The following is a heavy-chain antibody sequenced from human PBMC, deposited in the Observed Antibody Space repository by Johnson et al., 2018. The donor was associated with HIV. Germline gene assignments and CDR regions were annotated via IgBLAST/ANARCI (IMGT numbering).Heavy chain of an antibody. D-gene: IGHD1-26*01. CDR3: AKDLVWSSGSYWDAFDV. V-gene: IGHV3-30*02. CDR2: IRYDGSNK. J-gene: IGHJ3*01. CDR1: GFTLRSYG. Sequence: QMLLVESGGGVVQPGGSLRLSCAASGFTLRSYGMHWVRQAPGKGLEWVTFIRYDGSNKYYADSVKGRFTVSRDNSKNTLYLHMNSLKPEDTAVYYCAKDLVWSSGSYWDAFDVWGQGTKVTVSS.